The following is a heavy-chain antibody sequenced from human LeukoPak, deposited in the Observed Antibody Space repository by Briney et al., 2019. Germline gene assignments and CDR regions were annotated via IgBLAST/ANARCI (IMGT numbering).Heavy chain of an antibody. V-gene: IGHV3-9*01. D-gene: IGHD6-13*01. Sequence: SWGSLRLSCAASGFTFDDYAMHWVRQAPGKGLEWVSGISWNSGSIGYADSVKGRFTISRDNSKNTLYLQMNSLRAEDTAVYYCAKGADPYSSSWSDYWGQGTLVTVSS. CDR2: ISWNSGSI. CDR3: AKGADPYSSSWSDY. CDR1: GFTFDDYA. J-gene: IGHJ4*02.